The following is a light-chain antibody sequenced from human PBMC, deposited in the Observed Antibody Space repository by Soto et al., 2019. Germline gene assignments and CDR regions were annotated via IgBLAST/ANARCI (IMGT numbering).Light chain of an antibody. Sequence: EIVLTQSPATLSLSPGERATLSCRASQSVSSYLAWYQQKPGQAPRLLIYDASNRATAIPARFSGSGSGTDSTLTISRLEPEDFAVYYCQQRRGTFGQGTKLEIK. CDR3: QQRRGT. CDR2: DAS. CDR1: QSVSSY. J-gene: IGKJ2*01. V-gene: IGKV3-11*01.